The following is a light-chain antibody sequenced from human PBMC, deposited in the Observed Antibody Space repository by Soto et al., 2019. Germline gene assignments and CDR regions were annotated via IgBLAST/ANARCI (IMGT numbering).Light chain of an antibody. V-gene: IGLV1-40*01. J-gene: IGLJ1*01. CDR1: SSNIGAGHD. CDR2: GNG. Sequence: QSVLTQPPSVSGAPGQRVTISCTGSSSNIGAGHDVHWYQQLPGTAPKLLIYGNGNRPSGVPERFSGSKSGTSASLAITGRQAEDEADYYCQSYDSSLSGSEVFGTGTKVTVL. CDR3: QSYDSSLSGSEV.